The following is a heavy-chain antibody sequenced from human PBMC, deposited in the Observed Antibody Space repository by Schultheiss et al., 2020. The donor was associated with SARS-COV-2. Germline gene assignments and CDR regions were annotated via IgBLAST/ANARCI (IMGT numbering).Heavy chain of an antibody. D-gene: IGHD1-26*01. CDR1: GGSFSGYY. CDR3: ATSGSYAIPWFDP. J-gene: IGHJ5*02. V-gene: IGHV4-59*08. Sequence: SETLSLTCAVYGGSFSGYYWSWIRQPPGKGLEWIGYIYYSGSTNFNPSLKSRVTISVDTSKNQFSLKLSSVTAADTAVYYCATSGSYAIPWFDPWGQGTLVTVSS. CDR2: IYYSGST.